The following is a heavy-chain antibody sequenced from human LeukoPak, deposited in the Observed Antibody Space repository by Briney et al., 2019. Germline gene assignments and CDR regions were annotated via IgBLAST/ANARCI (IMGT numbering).Heavy chain of an antibody. D-gene: IGHD6-19*01. CDR2: ISSSGSTI. V-gene: IGHV3-11*04. CDR3: ARDWGSGGNWFDP. CDR1: GFTFSSYW. J-gene: IGHJ5*02. Sequence: GGSLRLSCAASGFTFSSYWMSWIRQAPGKGLEWVSYISSSGSTIYYADSVKGRFTISRDNAKNSLYLQMNSLRAEDTAVYYCARDWGSGGNWFDPWGQGTLVTVSS.